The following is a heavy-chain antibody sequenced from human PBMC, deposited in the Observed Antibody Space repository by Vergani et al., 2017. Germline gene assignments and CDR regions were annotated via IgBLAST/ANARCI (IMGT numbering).Heavy chain of an antibody. J-gene: IGHJ2*01. CDR1: GGSISSGGYY. Sequence: QVQLQESGPGLVKPSQTLSLTCTVSGGSISSGGYYWSWIRQHPGKGLEWIGFIYYSGSPYYNPSLKSRLIISVDTSKNQFSLRLSSVTAAATAVYYCARGVAVAGNWYFDLWGRDTRVTVSA. D-gene: IGHD6-19*01. CDR2: IYYSGSP. V-gene: IGHV4-31*03. CDR3: ARGVAVAGNWYFDL.